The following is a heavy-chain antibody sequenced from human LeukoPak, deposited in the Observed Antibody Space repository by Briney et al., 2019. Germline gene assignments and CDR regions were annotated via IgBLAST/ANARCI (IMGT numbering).Heavy chain of an antibody. V-gene: IGHV4-59*01. J-gene: IGHJ4*02. CDR3: ARSGYPNPFDY. CDR1: GGSISSYY. D-gene: IGHD3-9*01. CDR2: IYYSGST. Sequence: PSETLSLTCTVSGGSISSYYWSWIRQPPGKGLEWIGYIYYSGSTNYNPSLKSRVTISVDTSKNQFSLKLSSVTAADTAVYYCARSGYPNPFDYWGQGTLVTGSS.